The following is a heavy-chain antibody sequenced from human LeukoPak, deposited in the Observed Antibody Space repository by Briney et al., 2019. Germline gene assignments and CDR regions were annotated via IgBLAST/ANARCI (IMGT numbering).Heavy chain of an antibody. CDR2: INLDGSER. Sequence: GGSLRLFCAASGFTFSGHSMTWVRQAPGKGLEWVANINLDGSERFYVDFVKGRFTISRDNADNSMYLQMNSLRAEDTAVYYCGRVIAGAIDYWGQGTLVTVSS. J-gene: IGHJ4*02. CDR3: GRVIAGAIDY. CDR1: GFTFSGHS. D-gene: IGHD6-13*01. V-gene: IGHV3-7*01.